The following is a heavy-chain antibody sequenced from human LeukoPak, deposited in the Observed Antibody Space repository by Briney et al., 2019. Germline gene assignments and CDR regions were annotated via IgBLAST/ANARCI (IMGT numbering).Heavy chain of an antibody. CDR3: ARDSWALSADC. V-gene: IGHV4-59*01. J-gene: IGHJ4*02. Sequence: SETLSLTCAVYGGSFSGYYWSWIRQAPGKGLEWIGYIYYSGSTNYNPSLKSRVTISVDTSKNQFSLKLSSVTAADTAVYYCARDSWALSADCWGQGSLVTVSS. D-gene: IGHD3-3*02. CDR2: IYYSGST. CDR1: GGSFSGYY.